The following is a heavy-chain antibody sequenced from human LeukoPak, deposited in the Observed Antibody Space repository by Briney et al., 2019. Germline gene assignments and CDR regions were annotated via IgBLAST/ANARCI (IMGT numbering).Heavy chain of an antibody. CDR1: GASFSYDY. V-gene: IGHV4-34*01. Sequence: SETLSLTCAVYGASFSYDYWSWIRQAPGKGLEWIGEINHSGTITYNPSLKSRVTISAEKSKSQFSLRLTSVTAADTAVYYCAKGVWAPRFDSWGQGTLVTVSS. D-gene: IGHD7-27*01. CDR2: INHSGTI. J-gene: IGHJ5*01. CDR3: AKGVWAPRFDS.